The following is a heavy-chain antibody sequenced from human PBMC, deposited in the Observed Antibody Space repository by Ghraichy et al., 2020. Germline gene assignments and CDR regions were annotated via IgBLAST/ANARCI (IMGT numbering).Heavy chain of an antibody. CDR1: GYTFTSYD. V-gene: IGHV1-8*01. Sequence: ASVKVSCKASGYTFTSYDINWVRQATGQGLEWMGWMNPNSGNTGYAQKFQGRVTMTRNTSISTAYMELSSLRSEDTAVYYCARVYRLRHLRNWFDPWGQGTLVTVSS. CDR2: MNPNSGNT. D-gene: IGHD4-17*01. CDR3: ARVYRLRHLRNWFDP. J-gene: IGHJ5*02.